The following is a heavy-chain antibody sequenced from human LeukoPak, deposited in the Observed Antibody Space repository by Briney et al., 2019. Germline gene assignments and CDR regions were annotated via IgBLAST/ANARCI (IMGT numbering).Heavy chain of an antibody. J-gene: IGHJ4*02. CDR1: GGSISSYY. Sequence: SETLSLTCSVSGGSISSYYWSWIRQPAGKGQEWIGRIYPSGSTDYNPSLKSRVTMSVDTSKNQFSLRLTSVSAADTAVYYCARDPDYGDHPGPYFVYWGQGTLVTVSS. D-gene: IGHD4-17*01. CDR3: ARDPDYGDHPGPYFVY. V-gene: IGHV4-4*07. CDR2: IYPSGST.